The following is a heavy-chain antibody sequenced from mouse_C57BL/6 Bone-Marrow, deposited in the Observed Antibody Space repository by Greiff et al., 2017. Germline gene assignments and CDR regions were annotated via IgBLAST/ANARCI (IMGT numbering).Heavy chain of an antibody. J-gene: IGHJ2*01. V-gene: IGHV1-50*01. CDR2: IDPSDSYT. D-gene: IGHD1-1*01. CDR3: ARPPSSYYGSYYFDY. CDR1: GYTFTSYW. Sequence: QVQLQQPGAELVKPGASVKLSCKASGYTFTSYWMQWVKQRPGQGLAWIGEIDPSDSYTNYNQKFKGKATLTVDTSSSTAYMQLSSLTSEDSAVYYCARPPSSYYGSYYFDYWGQGTTLTVSS.